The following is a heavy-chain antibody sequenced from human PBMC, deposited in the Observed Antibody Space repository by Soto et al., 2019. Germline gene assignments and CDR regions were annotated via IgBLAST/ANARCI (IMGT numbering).Heavy chain of an antibody. J-gene: IGHJ3*02. CDR2: ISSSSSTI. CDR1: GFTFSSYS. D-gene: IGHD5-12*01. Sequence: EVQLVESGGGLVQPGGSLRLSCAASGFTFSSYSMNWVRQAPGKGLEWVSYISSSSSTIYYADSVKGRFTISRDNAKNSLYLQMNSLRAEDTAVYYCARAGSITHDAFDIWGQGTMVTVSS. V-gene: IGHV3-48*01. CDR3: ARAGSITHDAFDI.